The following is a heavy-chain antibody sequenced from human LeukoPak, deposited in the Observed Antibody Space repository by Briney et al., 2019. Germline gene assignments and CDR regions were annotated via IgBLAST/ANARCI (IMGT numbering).Heavy chain of an antibody. CDR3: ARSDTSGWRYYYYYYMDV. D-gene: IGHD6-19*01. CDR1: GYTFTSYG. V-gene: IGHV1-18*01. J-gene: IGHJ6*03. Sequence: ASVKVSCKASGYTFTSYGTSWVRQAPGQGLEWMGWISAYNGNTNYAQKLQGRVTMTTDTSTSTAYMELRSLRSDDTAVYYCARSDTSGWRYYYYYYMDVWGKGTTVTVSS. CDR2: ISAYNGNT.